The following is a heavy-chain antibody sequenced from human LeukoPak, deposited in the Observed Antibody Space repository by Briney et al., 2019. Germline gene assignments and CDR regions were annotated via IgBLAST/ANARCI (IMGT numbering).Heavy chain of an antibody. CDR1: GYNFASYW. Sequence: HGESLKISCKGSGYNFASYWIGWVRQMPGKGLEWMGIINPADSDTRYSPYFQGQVTISADKSIGTTYLQWTSLKASDTAMYYCARQWLFDYWGQGTLVTVSS. CDR2: INPADSDT. D-gene: IGHD6-19*01. V-gene: IGHV5-51*01. J-gene: IGHJ4*02. CDR3: ARQWLFDY.